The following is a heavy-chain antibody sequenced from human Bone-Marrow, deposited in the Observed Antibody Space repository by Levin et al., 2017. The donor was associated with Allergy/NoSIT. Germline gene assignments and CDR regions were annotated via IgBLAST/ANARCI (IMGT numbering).Heavy chain of an antibody. CDR1: GFTFDDYA. Sequence: GGSLRLSCAASGFTFDDYAMHWVRQAPGKGLEWVSGISWNSGSIGYADSVKGRFTISRDNAKNSLYLQMNSLRAEDTALYYCAKDIMAVASGYGMDVWGQGTTVTVSS. CDR2: ISWNSGSI. V-gene: IGHV3-9*01. CDR3: AKDIMAVASGYGMDV. J-gene: IGHJ6*02. D-gene: IGHD6-19*01.